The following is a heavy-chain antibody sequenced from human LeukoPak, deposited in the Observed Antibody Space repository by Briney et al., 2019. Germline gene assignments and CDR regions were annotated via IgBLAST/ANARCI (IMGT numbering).Heavy chain of an antibody. D-gene: IGHD3-3*01. J-gene: IGHJ4*02. CDR3: ARDLEGISAY. CDR1: GFTFSSYA. Sequence: PGGSLRLSCAASGFTFSSYAMSWVRQAPGKGLEWVSAISGSGGSTYYADSVKGRFTISRDNAKNLVYLQMNSLRAEDTAVYYCARDLEGISAYWGQGTLVTVSS. CDR2: ISGSGGST. V-gene: IGHV3-23*01.